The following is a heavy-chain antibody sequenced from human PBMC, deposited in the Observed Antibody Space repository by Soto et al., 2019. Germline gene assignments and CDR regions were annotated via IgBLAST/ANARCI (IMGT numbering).Heavy chain of an antibody. CDR3: ARVVDSGSYKPFDY. CDR2: INHSGNT. CDR1: GASLSDNY. Sequence: PSETLSLTCAVYGASLSDNYCNWLRQPPGKGLEWIGEINHSGNTNYNPSLRSRVTISIDTSKNQLSLNLRSVSAADTAVYYCARVVDSGSYKPFDYWGQGTLVTVSS. D-gene: IGHD1-26*01. V-gene: IGHV4-34*01. J-gene: IGHJ4*02.